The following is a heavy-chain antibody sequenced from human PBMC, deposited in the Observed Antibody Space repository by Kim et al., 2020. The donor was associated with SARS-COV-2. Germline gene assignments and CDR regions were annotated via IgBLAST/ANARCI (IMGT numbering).Heavy chain of an antibody. J-gene: IGHJ4*02. Sequence: STPSLKSRVTISVDKSKNQFSLKLSSVTAADTAVYYCASTAAVAGKGDYWGQGTLVTVSS. V-gene: IGHV4-4*02. CDR3: ASTAAVAGKGDY. D-gene: IGHD6-19*01.